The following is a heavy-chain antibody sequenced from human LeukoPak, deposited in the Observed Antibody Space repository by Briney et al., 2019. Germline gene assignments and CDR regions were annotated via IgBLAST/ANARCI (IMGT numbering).Heavy chain of an antibody. CDR2: IIPNSGGT. Sequence: ASVKVSCKASGYTFTGYYLHWVRQAPGQGPEWMGWIIPNSGGTNYAQKFQGRVTMTRDTSINTAYMELSRLRSDDTAVYYCATWSHMLTFGGVIPNWFDPWGQGTLVTVSS. D-gene: IGHD3-16*02. V-gene: IGHV1-2*02. CDR3: ATWSHMLTFGGVIPNWFDP. J-gene: IGHJ5*02. CDR1: GYTFTGYY.